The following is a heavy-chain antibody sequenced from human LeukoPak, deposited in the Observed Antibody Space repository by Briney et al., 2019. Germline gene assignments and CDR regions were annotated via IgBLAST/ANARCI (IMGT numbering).Heavy chain of an antibody. CDR3: AKDRHGDYSFDY. D-gene: IGHD4-17*01. CDR2: ISGDGGST. CDR1: GFTFDDYA. Sequence: GGSLRLSCAASGFTFDDYAMHWVRQAPGKGLEWVSLISGDGGSTYYADSVKGRFTISRDNSKNSLYLQTNSLRTEDTALYYCAKDRHGDYSFDYWGQGTLVTVSS. V-gene: IGHV3-43*02. J-gene: IGHJ4*02.